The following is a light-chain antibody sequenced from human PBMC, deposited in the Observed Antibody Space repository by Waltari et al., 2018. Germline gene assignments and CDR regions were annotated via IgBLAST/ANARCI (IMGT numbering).Light chain of an antibody. Sequence: EIVLTQSPGTLSLSPGERATLYCRSSQSVSISYLAWYQQKPGQAPRVLIHGASNRATGIPDRFSGSGSGTDFTLTISRLEPEDFAVYYCQQYGSSPWTFGQGTKVEIK. CDR2: GAS. CDR3: QQYGSSPWT. V-gene: IGKV3-20*01. J-gene: IGKJ1*01. CDR1: QSVSISY.